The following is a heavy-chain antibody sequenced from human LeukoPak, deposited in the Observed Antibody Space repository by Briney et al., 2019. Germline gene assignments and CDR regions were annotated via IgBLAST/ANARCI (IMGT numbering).Heavy chain of an antibody. CDR2: ISGSGGTT. CDR1: GFTFSIYA. J-gene: IGHJ6*03. V-gene: IGHV3-23*01. Sequence: GGSLRLSCAASGFTFSIYAMSWVRQAPGKGLQWVSSISGSGGTTYIADSVKGRFTISRDNSKNTLFLEMNSLRVEDTALYYCAKGAVESLDYYFYMEVWGTGTTVTVSS. CDR3: AKGAVESLDYYFYMEV.